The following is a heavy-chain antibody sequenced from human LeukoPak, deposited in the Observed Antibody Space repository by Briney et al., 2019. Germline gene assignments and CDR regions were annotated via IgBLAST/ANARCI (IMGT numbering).Heavy chain of an antibody. V-gene: IGHV4-31*03. Sequence: SETLSLTCTVSGGSISSGGYYWSWIRQQPGKGLEWIGYIYYSGSTYYNPSLKSRVTISVDTSKNQFSLKLSSVTAADTAVYYCARNGYSGYVDYWGQGTLVTVSS. D-gene: IGHD1-26*01. J-gene: IGHJ4*02. CDR2: IYYSGST. CDR1: GGSISSGGYY. CDR3: ARNGYSGYVDY.